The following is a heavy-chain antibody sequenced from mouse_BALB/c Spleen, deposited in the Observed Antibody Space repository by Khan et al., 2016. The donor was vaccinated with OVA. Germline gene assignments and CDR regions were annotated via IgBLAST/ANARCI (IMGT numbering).Heavy chain of an antibody. D-gene: IGHD2-14*01. CDR1: GFSLSSYN. V-gene: IGHV2-6-4*01. Sequence: QVQLKESGPGLVAPSQSLSITCTVSGFSLSSYNIHWVRQPPGKGLAWLGLIWGGGSNHYNSFLKSRRSSSTENYKNQSCWKMNSQQTDETAKYYGTRTEYRDDGYEAMDYWRQGTTDTVSA. J-gene: IGHJ4*01. CDR2: IWGGGSN. CDR3: TRTEYRDDGYEAMDY.